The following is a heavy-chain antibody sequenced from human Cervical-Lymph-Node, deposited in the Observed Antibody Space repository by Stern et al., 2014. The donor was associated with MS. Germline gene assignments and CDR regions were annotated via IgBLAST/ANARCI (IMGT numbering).Heavy chain of an antibody. CDR3: ARGGGYSYSTLDY. J-gene: IGHJ4*02. D-gene: IGHD3-10*01. CDR1: AYTITDYY. V-gene: IGHV1-2*02. CDR2: INPNSGGT. Sequence: QMQLVQSGAEVKKPGASVKVSCKASAYTITDYYTHLVRQAPGHGLEWMGWINPNSGGTYSAQKFQGRLTMTRDTSISTAYIELSSLRSDDTAVYYCARGGGYSYSTLDYWGQGTQVTVSS.